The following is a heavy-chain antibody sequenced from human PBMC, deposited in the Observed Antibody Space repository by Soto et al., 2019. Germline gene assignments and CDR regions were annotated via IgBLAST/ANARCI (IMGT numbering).Heavy chain of an antibody. CDR1: GFTFSSYW. CDR2: IKGDGSEK. J-gene: IGHJ6*02. V-gene: IGHV3-7*01. Sequence: PGGSLRLSCVASGFTFSSYWMSWVRQAPGKGLEWVANIKGDGSEKRYVDSVKGRLTISRDNAKNSVYLQMNSLRVEDTALYYCARDEVRNGVGVWGQGTTVTVSS. CDR3: ARDEVRNGVGV.